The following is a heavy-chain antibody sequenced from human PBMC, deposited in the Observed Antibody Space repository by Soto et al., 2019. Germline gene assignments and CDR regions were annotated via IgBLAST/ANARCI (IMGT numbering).Heavy chain of an antibody. CDR3: AKEDLYGGKIPYFDY. J-gene: IGHJ4*02. V-gene: IGHV3-30*18. D-gene: IGHD4-17*01. CDR1: GFTFSSYG. Sequence: GGSLRLSCAASGFTFSSYGMHWVRQAPGKGLEWVAVISYDGSNKYYADSVKGRFTISRDNSKNTLYLQMNSLRAEDTAVYYCAKEDLYGGKIPYFDYWGQGTLVTVSS. CDR2: ISYDGSNK.